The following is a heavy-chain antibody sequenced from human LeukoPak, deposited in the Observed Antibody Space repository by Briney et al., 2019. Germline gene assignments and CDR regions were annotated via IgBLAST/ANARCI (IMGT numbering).Heavy chain of an antibody. Sequence: GGSLRLSCAASGFTFSIYPMSWVRQAPGKGLEWVSGISGSGGSIGYADSVKGRFTISRDNAKDSLYLQMNSLRAEDTALYYCAKDVDTATRGGMDVWGQGTTVTVSS. CDR2: ISGSGGSI. CDR3: AKDVDTATRGGMDV. D-gene: IGHD5-18*01. J-gene: IGHJ6*02. CDR1: GFTFSIYP. V-gene: IGHV3-23*01.